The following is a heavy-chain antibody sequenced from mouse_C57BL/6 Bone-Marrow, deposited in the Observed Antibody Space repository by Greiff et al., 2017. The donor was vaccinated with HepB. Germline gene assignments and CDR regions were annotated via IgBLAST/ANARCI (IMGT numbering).Heavy chain of an antibody. CDR3: ARMEGQLRLRPAWFAY. CDR2: IWWDDDK. D-gene: IGHD3-2*02. V-gene: IGHV8-8*01. J-gene: IGHJ3*01. CDR1: GFSLSTFGMG. Sequence: QVTLKVSGPGILQPSQTLSLTCSFSGFSLSTFGMGVGWIRQPSGKGLEWLAHIWWDDDKYYNPALKSRLTISKDTSKNQVFLKIANVDTADTATYYCARMEGQLRLRPAWFAYWGQGTLVTVSA.